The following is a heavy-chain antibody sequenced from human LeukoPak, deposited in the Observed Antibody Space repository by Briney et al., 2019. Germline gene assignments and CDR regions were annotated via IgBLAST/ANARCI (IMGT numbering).Heavy chain of an antibody. CDR1: GYTFTGYY. V-gene: IGHV1-2*02. CDR2: INPNSGGT. D-gene: IGHD1-1*01. J-gene: IGHJ6*02. CDR3: ARAMESYYYGMDV. Sequence: ASVKVSCMASGYTFTGYYMHWVRPAPGQGLEWMGWINPNSGGTNYAQKFQGRVTMTRDTSISTAYMELSRLRSDDTAVYYCARAMESYYYGMDVWGQGTTVTVSS.